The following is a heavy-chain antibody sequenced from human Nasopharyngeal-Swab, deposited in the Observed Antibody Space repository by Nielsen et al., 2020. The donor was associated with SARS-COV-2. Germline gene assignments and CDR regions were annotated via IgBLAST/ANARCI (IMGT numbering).Heavy chain of an antibody. CDR1: GFTFSSYG. Sequence: GESLKISCAASGFTFSSYGMHWVRQAPGKGLEWVAVIWYDGSNKYYADSVKGRFTISRDNSKNTLCLQMNSLRAEDTAVYYCAAAPSGDYGGYWGQGTLVTVSS. D-gene: IGHD4-23*01. J-gene: IGHJ4*02. CDR3: AAAPSGDYGGY. CDR2: IWYDGSNK. V-gene: IGHV3-33*01.